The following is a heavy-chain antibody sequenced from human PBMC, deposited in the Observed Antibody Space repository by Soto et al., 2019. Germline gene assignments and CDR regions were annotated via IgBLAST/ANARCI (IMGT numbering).Heavy chain of an antibody. D-gene: IGHD3-10*01. V-gene: IGHV3-30*18. CDR1: GFTFSTYG. CDR2: ISFDGSYK. Sequence: QVQLVESGGGVVQPGRSLRLSCAGSGFTFSTYGIHWVRQAPGKGLEWVAVISFDGSYKYYADSVKGRFTVSRDNSKNTLYLQMSSLRAEDTAVYYCAKDWAPSGAAYYFDYWGQGTLVTVSS. J-gene: IGHJ4*02. CDR3: AKDWAPSGAAYYFDY.